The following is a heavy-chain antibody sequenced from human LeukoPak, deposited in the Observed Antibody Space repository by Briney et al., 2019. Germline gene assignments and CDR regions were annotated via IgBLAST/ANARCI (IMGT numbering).Heavy chain of an antibody. CDR3: ARDAAVAGGAGYFDY. V-gene: IGHV1-46*01. Sequence: ASVKVSCKASGYTFTSYYMHWVRQAPGQGLEWVGIINPSGGSTSYAQKFQGRVTMTRDMSTSTVYMELSSLRSEDTAVYYCARDAAVAGGAGYFDYWGQGTLVTVSS. J-gene: IGHJ4*02. CDR2: INPSGGST. CDR1: GYTFTSYY. D-gene: IGHD6-19*01.